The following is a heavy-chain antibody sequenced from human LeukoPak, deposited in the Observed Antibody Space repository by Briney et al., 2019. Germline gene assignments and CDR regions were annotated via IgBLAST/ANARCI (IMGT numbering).Heavy chain of an antibody. Sequence: NPGGSLRLSCAASGFTFSSYSMNWVRQAPGKGLEWVSSISSSSYIYYADSVKGRFTISKDNSKNTLYLQMNSLRAEDTAVYYCARDSSGTYRFDYWGQGTLVTVSS. CDR1: GFTFSSYS. V-gene: IGHV3-21*01. CDR3: ARDSSGTYRFDY. J-gene: IGHJ4*02. CDR2: ISSSSYI. D-gene: IGHD1-26*01.